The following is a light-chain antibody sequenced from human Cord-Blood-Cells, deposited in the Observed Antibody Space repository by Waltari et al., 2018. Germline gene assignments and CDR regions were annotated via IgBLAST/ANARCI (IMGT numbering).Light chain of an antibody. CDR2: AAS. J-gene: IGKJ5*01. CDR1: QGISSY. Sequence: DIQMTKPPPSLSAAVGDRGTITFRASQGISSYLNWYQQKPGKAPKLLIYAASSLQSGVPSRFSGSGSGTDFTLTISSLQPEDIATYYCQQSDSTPLTFGQGTRVEIK. V-gene: IGKV1-39*01. CDR3: QQSDSTPLT.